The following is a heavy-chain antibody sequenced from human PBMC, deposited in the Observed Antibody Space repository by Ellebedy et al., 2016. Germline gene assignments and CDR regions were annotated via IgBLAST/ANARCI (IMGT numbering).Heavy chain of an antibody. Sequence: SETLSLTCTVSGGSISSFYWSWIRQPPGKGLEWIGYIYYSGSTNYNPSLKSRVTISVDTSKTQFSLSLSSVTAADTAVYYWARSRWLFLWGQGTLVTVSS. J-gene: IGHJ4*02. CDR1: GGSISSFY. CDR2: IYYSGST. V-gene: IGHV4-59*08. CDR3: ARSRWLFL. D-gene: IGHD3-22*01.